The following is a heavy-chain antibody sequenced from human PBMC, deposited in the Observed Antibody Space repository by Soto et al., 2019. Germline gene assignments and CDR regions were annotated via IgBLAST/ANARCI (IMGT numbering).Heavy chain of an antibody. CDR1: GYPLTDFY. CDR2: INPHTGDT. Sequence: QVQLVQSGAEVKKPGASVTVSCKTSGYPLTDFYIHWVRQAPGQGLEWMAWINPHTGDTNTALKFQGRVNMTRDTSINTAFMELTRLSSDDTAVYYCAREGGAAPSARREWYLDLWGRGTLVSVSS. CDR3: AREGGAAPSARREWYLDL. J-gene: IGHJ2*01. D-gene: IGHD6-25*01. V-gene: IGHV1-2*02.